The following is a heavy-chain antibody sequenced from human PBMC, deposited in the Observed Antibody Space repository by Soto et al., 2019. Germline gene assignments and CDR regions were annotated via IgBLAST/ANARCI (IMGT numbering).Heavy chain of an antibody. J-gene: IGHJ5*02. CDR2: ISAYNGNT. Sequence: ASVKVSCKASGYTFTSYGISWERQAPGKGLEWMGWISAYNGNTNYAQKLQGRVTMTTDTSTSTAYMELRSLRSDETAVYYCARGGGGTTVTADNCFDPWGQGTLVTVSS. CDR1: GYTFTSYG. CDR3: ARGGGGTTVTADNCFDP. V-gene: IGHV1-18*01. D-gene: IGHD4-17*01.